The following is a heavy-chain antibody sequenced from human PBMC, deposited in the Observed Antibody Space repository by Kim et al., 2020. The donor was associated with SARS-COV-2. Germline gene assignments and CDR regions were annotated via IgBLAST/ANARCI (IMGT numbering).Heavy chain of an antibody. CDR3: ARHEGHCGGDCYYWYFDL. CDR1: GGSISSSSYY. D-gene: IGHD2-21*02. Sequence: SETLSLTCTVSGGSISSSSYYWGWIRQPPGKGLEWIGSIYYSGSTYYNPSLKSRVTISVDTSKNQFSLKLSSVTAADTAVYYCARHEGHCGGDCYYWYFDLWGRGTLVTVSS. CDR2: IYYSGST. V-gene: IGHV4-39*01. J-gene: IGHJ2*01.